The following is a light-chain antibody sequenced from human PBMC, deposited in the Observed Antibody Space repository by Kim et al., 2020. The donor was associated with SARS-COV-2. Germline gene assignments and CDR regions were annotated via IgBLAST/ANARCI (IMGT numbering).Light chain of an antibody. J-gene: IGKJ1*01. Sequence: VSPGERAPLSCRASQSVSSNLAWYQQRPGQAPRLLIYGASTRATGIPARFSGSGSGTGFTLTISSLQSEDFAVYYCQQYNNWPVTFGQGTKVDIK. V-gene: IGKV3-15*01. CDR2: GAS. CDR1: QSVSSN. CDR3: QQYNNWPVT.